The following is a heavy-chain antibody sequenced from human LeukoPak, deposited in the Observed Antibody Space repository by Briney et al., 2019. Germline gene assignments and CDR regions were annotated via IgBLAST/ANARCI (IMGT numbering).Heavy chain of an antibody. CDR2: IYSGGST. J-gene: IGHJ4*02. CDR3: AREIAAAGYFDY. V-gene: IGHV3-66*01. CDR1: GFTVSSNY. D-gene: IGHD6-13*01. Sequence: GGSLRLSCAASGFTVSSNYMSWVRQAPGKGLEWVSVIYSGGSTYYADSMKGRFTISRDNSKNTLYLQMNSLRAEDTAVYYCAREIAAAGYFDYWGQGTLVTVSS.